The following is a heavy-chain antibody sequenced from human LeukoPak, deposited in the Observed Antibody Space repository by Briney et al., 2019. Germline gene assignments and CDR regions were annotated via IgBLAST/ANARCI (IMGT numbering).Heavy chain of an antibody. CDR2: IYYSGST. D-gene: IGHD3-22*01. CDR3: ARAKDYYGSSGYYPSYYYYGMDV. Sequence: SETLSLTCTVSGGSISGHFWSWIRQPPGKGLEWIGYIYYSGSTNYNPSLKSRVTISVDTSKNQFSLKLSSVTAADTAVYYCARAKDYYGSSGYYPSYYYYGMDVWGQGTTVTVSS. V-gene: IGHV4-59*11. CDR1: GGSISGHF. J-gene: IGHJ6*02.